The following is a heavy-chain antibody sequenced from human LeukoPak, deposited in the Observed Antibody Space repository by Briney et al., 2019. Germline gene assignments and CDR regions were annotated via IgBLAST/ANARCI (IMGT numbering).Heavy chain of an antibody. V-gene: IGHV4-61*05. J-gene: IGHJ3*02. CDR3: ARSDDILTGYAFDI. Sequence: SETLSLTCTVSGGSISSNSYYWGWIRQPPGKGLKWIGYIYYSGSTNYNPSLKSRATISVDTSKNQLSLKLRSVTAADTAVYYCARSDDILTGYAFDIWGQGTMVTVSS. CDR2: IYYSGST. CDR1: GGSISSNSYY. D-gene: IGHD3-9*01.